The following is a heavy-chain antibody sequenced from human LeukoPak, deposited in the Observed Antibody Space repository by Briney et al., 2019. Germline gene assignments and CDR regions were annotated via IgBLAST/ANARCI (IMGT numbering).Heavy chain of an antibody. D-gene: IGHD3-16*01. Sequence: GGSLRLSCAASGFTFSVYAMNWVRQAPGKGLEWVSAISGRGDSTYYADSVKGRFTISRDNSKNTLYLQKSSLRAEDTAVYYCAKDRVSPGFNWFDPWGQGTLVTVSS. CDR2: ISGRGDST. J-gene: IGHJ5*02. CDR3: AKDRVSPGFNWFDP. V-gene: IGHV3-23*01. CDR1: GFTFSVYA.